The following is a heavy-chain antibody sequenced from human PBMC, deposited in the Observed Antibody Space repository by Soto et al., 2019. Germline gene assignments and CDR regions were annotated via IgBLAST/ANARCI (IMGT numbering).Heavy chain of an antibody. Sequence: QVQLQESGPGLVKPSQTLSLTCTVSGGSISSGGYYWSWIRQHPGKGLEWIGYIYYSGSTDYNPSLKSRVTISVDTSKNQFSLKLSSVTAADTAVYYCARTDIVLMVYAIPRWFDPWGQGTLVTVSS. CDR2: IYYSGST. J-gene: IGHJ5*02. CDR3: ARTDIVLMVYAIPRWFDP. CDR1: GGSISSGGYY. V-gene: IGHV4-31*03. D-gene: IGHD2-8*01.